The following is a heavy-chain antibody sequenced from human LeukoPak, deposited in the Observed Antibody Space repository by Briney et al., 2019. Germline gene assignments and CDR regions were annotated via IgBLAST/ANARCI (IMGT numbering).Heavy chain of an antibody. J-gene: IGHJ4*02. V-gene: IGHV3-23*01. CDR1: GFIFRNYA. D-gene: IGHD2-15*01. Sequence: GGSLRLSCAASGFIFRNYAMNWVRQAPGKGLEWVSNIWGSGDRTYYADSVEGRFIISRDNSKNTLYLQMSGLRADDTAVCYCAKRGRSDSWQYCDFGGQGTLVTVSS. CDR3: AKRGRSDSWQYCDF. CDR2: IWGSGDRT.